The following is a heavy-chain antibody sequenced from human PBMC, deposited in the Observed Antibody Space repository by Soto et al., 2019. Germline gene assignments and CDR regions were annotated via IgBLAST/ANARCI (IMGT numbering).Heavy chain of an antibody. CDR1: GFKFSSYE. J-gene: IGHJ4*02. D-gene: IGHD3-16*01. CDR2: LLHSGDII. CDR3: ATRLSVSYGPLFDQ. V-gene: IGHV3-48*03. Sequence: EVQLEESGGGLVQPGGSLRLACAGSGFKFSSYEMNWVSQAPGKGLEWLSFLLHSGDIIYYADSVKGRFTISRDNAKNLLYLHMTTLRVEATAIYYCATRLSVSYGPLFDQWGQGTLVTVSS.